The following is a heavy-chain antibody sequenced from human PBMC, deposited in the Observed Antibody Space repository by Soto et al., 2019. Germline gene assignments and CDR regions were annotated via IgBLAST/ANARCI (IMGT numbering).Heavy chain of an antibody. V-gene: IGHV4-59*01. CDR2: IYYSGST. J-gene: IGHJ4*02. CDR1: GGSISSYY. Sequence: SETLSLTCTVSGGSISSYYWSWIRQPPGKGLEWIGYIYYSGSTNYNPSLKSRVTISVDTSKNQFSLKLSSVTAADTAVYYCARYSPTTVTTVVTTGGARFPGYDYWGQGTLVTVSS. D-gene: IGHD4-17*01. CDR3: ARYSPTTVTTVVTTGGARFPGYDY.